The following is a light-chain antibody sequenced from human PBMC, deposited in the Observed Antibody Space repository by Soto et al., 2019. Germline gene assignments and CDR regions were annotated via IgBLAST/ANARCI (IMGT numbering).Light chain of an antibody. CDR2: DAS. CDR3: QQYDNFVLT. V-gene: IGKV1-33*01. J-gene: IGKJ4*01. CDR1: QDIANF. Sequence: DLQMTQSPSSLSASVGDRVSITCQASQDIANFLNWYQQKPGKAPKLLIYDASNLKTGVPSRFSGSGSGTDFTLTISSLQPEDIATYYCQQYDNFVLTFGGGTKVEIK.